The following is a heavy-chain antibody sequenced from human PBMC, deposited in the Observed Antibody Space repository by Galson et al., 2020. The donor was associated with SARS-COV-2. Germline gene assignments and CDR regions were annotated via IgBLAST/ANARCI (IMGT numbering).Heavy chain of an antibody. CDR1: GGSIDTANYY. Sequence: ASETLSLTCSVSGGSIDTANYYWTWIRQRPEKGLEWIGYIYHSGSSYYNSSLKSRLTISIDTSKNQFSLKLNSVIAADTAVYYCARGAYYDSSGDYQVMFDVWGQGTVVTVSS. D-gene: IGHD3-22*01. CDR3: ARGAYYDSSGDYQVMFDV. J-gene: IGHJ3*01. V-gene: IGHV4-31*03. CDR2: IYHSGSS.